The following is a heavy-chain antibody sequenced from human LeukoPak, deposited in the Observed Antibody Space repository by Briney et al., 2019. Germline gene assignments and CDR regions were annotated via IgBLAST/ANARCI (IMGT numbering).Heavy chain of an antibody. V-gene: IGHV1-8*01. CDR2: MNPNSGNT. Sequence: ASVKVSCKASGHIFTNYDINWVRQATGQGPEWMAWMNPNSGNTGYAQKFQGRITLTRDTSISTAYMELSSLTSEDTAVYYCARGPILVRGVIMADSVGGLDVWGQGTTVTVSS. D-gene: IGHD3-10*01. CDR1: GHIFTNYD. CDR3: ARGPILVRGVIMADSVGGLDV. J-gene: IGHJ6*02.